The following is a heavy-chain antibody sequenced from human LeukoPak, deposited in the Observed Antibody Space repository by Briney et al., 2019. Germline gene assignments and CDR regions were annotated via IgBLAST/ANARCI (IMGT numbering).Heavy chain of an antibody. CDR3: ARYPVLRFLEYFDY. J-gene: IGHJ4*02. Sequence: LGGSLRLSCAASGFTFSSYWMSWVRQAPGKGLEWVANIKQDGSEKYYVDSVKGRFTISRDNAKNSLYLQMNSLRAEDTAVYYCARYPVLRFLEYFDYWGQGTLVTVSS. D-gene: IGHD3-3*01. V-gene: IGHV3-7*03. CDR1: GFTFSSYW. CDR2: IKQDGSEK.